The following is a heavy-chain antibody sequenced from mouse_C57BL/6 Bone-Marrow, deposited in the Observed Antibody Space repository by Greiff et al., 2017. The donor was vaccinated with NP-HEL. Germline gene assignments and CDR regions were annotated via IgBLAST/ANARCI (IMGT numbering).Heavy chain of an antibody. J-gene: IGHJ3*01. CDR2: IYPRSGNT. CDR1: GYTFTSYG. V-gene: IGHV1-81*01. D-gene: IGHD1-1*01. Sequence: VKLQESGAELARPGASVKLSCKASGYTFTSYGISWVKQRTGQGLEWIGEIYPRSGNTYYNEKFKGKATLTADKSSSTAYMELRSLTSEDSAVYFCAVYYGSSWAYWGQGTLVTVSA. CDR3: AVYYGSSWAY.